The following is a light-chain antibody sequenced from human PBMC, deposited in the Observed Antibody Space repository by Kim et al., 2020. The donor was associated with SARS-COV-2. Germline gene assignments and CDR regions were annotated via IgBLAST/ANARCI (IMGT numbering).Light chain of an antibody. CDR3: QTWGTGILV. V-gene: IGLV4-69*01. CDR2: LNSDGSH. J-gene: IGLJ3*02. Sequence: QLVLTQSPSASASLGASVKLTCTLSSGHSNYAIAWHQQQPEKSPRYLMKLNSDGSHSKGDGIPDRFSGSSSGAERYLTISSLQSEDEADYYCQTWGTGILVFGGGTQLTVL. CDR1: SGHSNYA.